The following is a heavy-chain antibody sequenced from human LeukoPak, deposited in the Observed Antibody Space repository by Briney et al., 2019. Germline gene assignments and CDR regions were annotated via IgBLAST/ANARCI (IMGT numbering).Heavy chain of an antibody. J-gene: IGHJ6*02. CDR3: AKDRGSYYYDMDV. CDR2: MNSDGSST. CDR1: EVTFSSYW. V-gene: IGHV3-74*01. D-gene: IGHD2-15*01. Sequence: GGSLRLSCTASEVTFSSYWLHWVRQAPGKGLVWVSRMNSDGSSTSYADSVKGRVTISRDNSKNTLYLQMNSLSAEDAAVYYCAKDRGSYYYDMDVWGQGTTVTVS.